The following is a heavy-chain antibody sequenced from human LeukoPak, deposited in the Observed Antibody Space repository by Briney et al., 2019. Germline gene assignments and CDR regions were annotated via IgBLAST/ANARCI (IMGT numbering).Heavy chain of an antibody. J-gene: IGHJ6*02. CDR2: IYPVDSDT. CDR3: ARHLATVTASRQYYYYGIDV. V-gene: IGHV5-51*01. CDR1: GYSFTFTKNW. D-gene: IGHD4-17*01. Sequence: GESLKISCKASGYSFTFTKNWIGWVRQVPGKGLEWMGIIYPVDSDTRYNPSFQGQVTISVDKSISTTYLQWSSLKASDTAIYYCARHLATVTASRQYYYYGIDVWGQGTTVTVSS.